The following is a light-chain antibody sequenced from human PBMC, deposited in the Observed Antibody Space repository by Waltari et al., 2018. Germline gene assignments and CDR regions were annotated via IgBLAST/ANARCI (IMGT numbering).Light chain of an antibody. CDR3: QQRSNWPYT. Sequence: EIVLTQSPATLSLSPGERATLSCRASQTVRSYLAWYQQKPGQAPRLLIFDASSRATGIPAKFSGSESGTDFTLTVSNLEPEDFAVYYCQQRSNWPYTFGQGTRVEIK. J-gene: IGKJ2*01. V-gene: IGKV3-11*01. CDR2: DAS. CDR1: QTVRSY.